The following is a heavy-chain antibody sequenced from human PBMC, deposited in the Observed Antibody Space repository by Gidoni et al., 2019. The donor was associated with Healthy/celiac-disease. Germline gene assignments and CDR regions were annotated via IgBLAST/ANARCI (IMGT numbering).Heavy chain of an antibody. Sequence: EVQLVSSGGGLVQPGVSLRLSCAASGFPFSSCWMSWVRQAPGKELEWVANIKQDGSENYYVDSEKGRFTITRDNAKNSLYLQMNSLRAEDTAVYYCAREAPAFGVVIIGYFDYWGQGTLVTVSS. CDR2: IKQDGSEN. CDR1: GFPFSSCW. V-gene: IGHV3-7*03. D-gene: IGHD3-3*01. CDR3: AREAPAFGVVIIGYFDY. J-gene: IGHJ4*02.